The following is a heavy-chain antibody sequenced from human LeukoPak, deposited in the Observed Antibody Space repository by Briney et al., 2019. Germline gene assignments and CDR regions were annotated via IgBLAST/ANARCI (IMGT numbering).Heavy chain of an antibody. CDR2: INPNSGGT. J-gene: IGHJ6*02. V-gene: IGHV1-2*02. Sequence: GASVKVSFKASGYTFTGYYMHWVRQAPGQGLEWMGWINPNSGGTNYAQKFQGRVTMTRDTSISTAYMELSRLRSDDTAVYYCARAEMTTVTTGFWIPYYYGMDVWGQGTTVTVSS. CDR1: GYTFTGYY. CDR3: ARAEMTTVTTGFWIPYYYGMDV. D-gene: IGHD4-11*01.